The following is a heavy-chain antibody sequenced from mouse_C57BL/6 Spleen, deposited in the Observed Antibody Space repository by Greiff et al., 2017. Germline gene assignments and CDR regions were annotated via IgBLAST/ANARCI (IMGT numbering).Heavy chain of an antibody. CDR3: ARDGNDGYYWLAY. D-gene: IGHD2-3*01. Sequence: VQLQQSGPELVKPGASVKISCKASGYSFTGYYMNWVKQSPEKSLEWIGEINPSTGGTTYNQKFKAKATLTVDKSSSTAYRQLKSLTSEDSAVYYCARDGNDGYYWLAYWGQGTLVTVSA. J-gene: IGHJ3*01. CDR2: INPSTGGT. CDR1: GYSFTGYY. V-gene: IGHV1-42*01.